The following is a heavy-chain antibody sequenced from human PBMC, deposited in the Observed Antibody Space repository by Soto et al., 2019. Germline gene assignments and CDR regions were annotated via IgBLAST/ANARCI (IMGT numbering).Heavy chain of an antibody. CDR1: GYPFTSYA. V-gene: IGHV1-18*01. CDR3: ATGSPAYDF. Sequence: QVKLVQSGPEVKKPGASVKVSCKTSGYPFTSYAISWMRQAPGQGLEWMGWISTDKGKTNYAQKFQGRVTMTTDTSTITAYMELRSLRSDDTAVYYCATGSPAYDFWGQGTLVTVSS. J-gene: IGHJ4*02. D-gene: IGHD2-21*01. CDR2: ISTDKGKT.